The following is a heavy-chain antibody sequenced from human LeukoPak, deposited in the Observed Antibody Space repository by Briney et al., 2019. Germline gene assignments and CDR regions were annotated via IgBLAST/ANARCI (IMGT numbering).Heavy chain of an antibody. CDR3: AELGITMIGGV. CDR1: GFIFDDYA. J-gene: IGHJ6*04. V-gene: IGHV3-9*01. Sequence: GGSLRLSCAASGFIFDDYAMHWVRQAPGKGLEWVSGISWKSGSIGYADSVKGRFTISRDNAKNSLYLQMNSLRAEDTAVYYCAELGITMIGGVWGKGTTVTISS. D-gene: IGHD3-10*02. CDR2: ISWKSGSI.